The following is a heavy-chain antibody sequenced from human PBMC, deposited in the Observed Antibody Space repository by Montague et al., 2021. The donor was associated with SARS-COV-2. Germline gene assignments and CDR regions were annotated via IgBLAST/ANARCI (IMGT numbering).Heavy chain of an antibody. D-gene: IGHD3-22*01. CDR2: IYYAGNT. CDR1: GGSITNNIDY. J-gene: IGHJ3*01. CDR3: ARLTRYFVSSGSPSAFDF. Sequence: SETLSLTCTVSGGSITNNIDYWAWIRQPPGKGLEWIGYIYYAGNTYYNPSLKRRVTISVVTSKSHFTLKLSSVTAAETAVYYCARLTRYFVSSGSPSAFDFWGQGTKVTVSS. V-gene: IGHV4-39*02.